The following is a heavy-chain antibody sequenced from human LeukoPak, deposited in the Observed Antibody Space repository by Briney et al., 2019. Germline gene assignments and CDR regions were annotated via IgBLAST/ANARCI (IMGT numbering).Heavy chain of an antibody. CDR1: GYTFTGFH. CDR2: INPNSGGT. Sequence: ASVKVSCKASGYTFTGFHIHWVRQAPGQGLEWMGWINPNSGGTNYAQEFQGRVTMTRDTSISTAYMELNRLKSDDTAVYYCARDVKSGDFDYWGQGTPVTVSS. J-gene: IGHJ4*02. CDR3: ARDVKSGDFDY. V-gene: IGHV1-2*02. D-gene: IGHD1-26*01.